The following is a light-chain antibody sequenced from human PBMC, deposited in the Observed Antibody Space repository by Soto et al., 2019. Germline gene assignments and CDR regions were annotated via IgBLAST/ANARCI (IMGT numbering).Light chain of an antibody. CDR2: GAS. CDR3: HQYGSSFP. Sequence: EVLLTQSPGTLSFSPGERATLSCRASQSISSSYLAWYQQRPGQAPRLLIYGASTRATGIPDRFSGSGSGTDFILTISRLDPDDFAVYYCHQYGSSFPFGQGTRPAIK. V-gene: IGKV3-20*01. CDR1: QSISSSY. J-gene: IGKJ5*01.